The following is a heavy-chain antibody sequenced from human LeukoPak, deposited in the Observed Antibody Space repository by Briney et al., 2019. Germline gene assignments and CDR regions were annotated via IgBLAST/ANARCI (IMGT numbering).Heavy chain of an antibody. Sequence: SVKVSCKASGGTFSSYAISWARQAPGQGLEWMGGIIPIFGTANYAQKFQGRVTITADESTSTAYMELSSLRSEDTAVYYCARARRLGDLDFVWGQGTLVTVSS. CDR3: ARARRLGDLDFV. D-gene: IGHD3-16*01. CDR1: GGTFSSYA. V-gene: IGHV1-69*01. CDR2: IIPIFGTA. J-gene: IGHJ4*02.